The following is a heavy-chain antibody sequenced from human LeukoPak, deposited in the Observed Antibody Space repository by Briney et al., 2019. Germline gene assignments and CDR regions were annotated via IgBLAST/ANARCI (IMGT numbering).Heavy chain of an antibody. D-gene: IGHD5-18*01. CDR3: AREGYSYGYGH. Sequence: PGGSLRLSCAASGFFVSNNYMSWVRQAPGKGLEWVSVIYSGGDTYYADSVKGRFTISRDNSKNTVYLQMNSLRAEDMAVYYCAREGYSYGYGHWGQGTLVTVSS. J-gene: IGHJ4*02. CDR2: IYSGGDT. CDR1: GFFVSNNY. V-gene: IGHV3-66*01.